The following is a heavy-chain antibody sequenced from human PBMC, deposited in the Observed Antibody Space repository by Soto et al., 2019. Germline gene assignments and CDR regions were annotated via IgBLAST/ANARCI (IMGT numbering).Heavy chain of an antibody. Sequence: GGSLRLSCVASGFRFSSYSMNWVRQAPGKGLEWVSHINSGSSTIYYADSVKGRFTISRDSDKNSLYLQMNSLRDEDTAVYYCARDGGNWFDPWGQGTLVTVSS. D-gene: IGHD3-3*01. J-gene: IGHJ5*02. V-gene: IGHV3-48*02. CDR1: GFRFSSYS. CDR3: ARDGGNWFDP. CDR2: INSGSSTI.